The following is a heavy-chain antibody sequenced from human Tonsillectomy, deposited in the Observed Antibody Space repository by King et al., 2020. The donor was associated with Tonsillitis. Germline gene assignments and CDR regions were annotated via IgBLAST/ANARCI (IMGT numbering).Heavy chain of an antibody. D-gene: IGHD3-9*01. V-gene: IGHV3-7*03. J-gene: IGHJ3*02. Sequence: VQLVESGGGLVQPGGSLRLSCAASGFTFSSYWMSWVRQAPGKGLEWVANIKQDGSEKYYVDSVKGRFTISRDNTKNSLYLLMNSLRAEDTAVYFCARAARYFDWLLEAFDIWGQGTMVTVSS. CDR2: IKQDGSEK. CDR3: ARAARYFDWLLEAFDI. CDR1: GFTFSSYW.